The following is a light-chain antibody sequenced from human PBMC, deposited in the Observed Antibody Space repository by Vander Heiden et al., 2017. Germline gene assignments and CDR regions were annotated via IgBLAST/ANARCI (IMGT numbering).Light chain of an antibody. CDR1: QVISSA. Sequence: AIQLTQSPSSLSASVGDRVTITCRASQVISSALAWYQQKPGKAPKLLIYEASSLESGVPSRFSGSGSGTDFTLTISSLQPEDVATYYCQQVNSYPNTFGQGTQLEIK. CDR3: QQVNSYPNT. J-gene: IGKJ5*01. V-gene: IGKV1-13*02. CDR2: EAS.